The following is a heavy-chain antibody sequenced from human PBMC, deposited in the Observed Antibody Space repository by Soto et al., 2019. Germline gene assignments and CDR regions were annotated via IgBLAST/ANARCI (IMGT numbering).Heavy chain of an antibody. V-gene: IGHV4-39*01. CDR3: ARLGGYVSVGYYYLWDS. J-gene: IGHJ4*02. CDR1: DGSMNSDSSY. CDR2: INHSGST. Sequence: SETLSLTCRVSDGSMNSDSSYWGWIRQPPGKGLEWIGVINHSGSTYHNLSLKGRVTMSVDASRNQFSLKLTSMTAPDTAVYYCARLGGYVSVGYYYLWDSWGQGTLVTVSS. D-gene: IGHD3-22*01.